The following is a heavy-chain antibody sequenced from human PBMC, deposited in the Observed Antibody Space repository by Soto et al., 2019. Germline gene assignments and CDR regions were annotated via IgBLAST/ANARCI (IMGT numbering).Heavy chain of an antibody. D-gene: IGHD3-3*01. CDR3: AKTPTPSIFGVVIAMPPYYYYYMDV. CDR1: GFTFSSYW. Sequence: GGSLRLSCAASGFTFSSYWMSWVRQAPGKGLEWVANIKQDGSEKYYVDSVKGRFTISRENAKNSLYLQMNSLRAEDTAVYYCAKTPTPSIFGVVIAMPPYYYYYMDVWGKGTTVTVSS. CDR2: IKQDGSEK. V-gene: IGHV3-7*01. J-gene: IGHJ6*03.